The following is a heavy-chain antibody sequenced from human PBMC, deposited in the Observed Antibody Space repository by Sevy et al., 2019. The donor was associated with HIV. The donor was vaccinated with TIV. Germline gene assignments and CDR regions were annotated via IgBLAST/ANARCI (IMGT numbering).Heavy chain of an antibody. CDR1: VGTFSSYA. V-gene: IGHV1-69*13. CDR2: IIPIFGTA. CDR3: ARVARDGYNLGLFDY. J-gene: IGHJ4*02. D-gene: IGHD5-12*01. Sequence: ASVKVSCKASVGTFSSYAISWVRQAPGQGLEWMGGIIPIFGTANYAQKFQGRVTITADESTGTAYMELSSLRSEDTAVYYCARVARDGYNLGLFDYWGQGTLVTVSS.